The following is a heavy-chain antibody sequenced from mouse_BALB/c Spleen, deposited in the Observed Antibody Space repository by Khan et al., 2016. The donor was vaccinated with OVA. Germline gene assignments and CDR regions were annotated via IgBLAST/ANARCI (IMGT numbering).Heavy chain of an antibody. CDR2: INTYTGEP. V-gene: IGHV9-1*02. J-gene: IGHJ1*01. D-gene: IGHD2-12*01. Sequence: SQLVQSGPELKKPGETVKISCKASGYTFTNYGMNWVKQAPGKGLKWMGWINTYTGEPTYADDFKGRFAFSLETSASSAYLQINNLKNEDMATYFCARTYYSYDRYFDVWGAGTTVTVSS. CDR3: ARTYYSYDRYFDV. CDR1: GYTFTNYG.